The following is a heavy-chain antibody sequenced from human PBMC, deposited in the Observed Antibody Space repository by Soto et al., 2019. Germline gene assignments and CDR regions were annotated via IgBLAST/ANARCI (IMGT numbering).Heavy chain of an antibody. CDR1: GYSLTDYY. Sequence: QVHLVQSGAEMRRPGASVKVSCKASGYSLTDYYLHWVRQAPGQGLEWMGWINPNSGGTHFAQRFHDRATFSRDTSINTAYMELSSLTSDDTAVYFCVRGPRGSWMYGGDYWGQGTLVTVSS. V-gene: IGHV1-2*02. J-gene: IGHJ4*02. CDR2: INPNSGGT. CDR3: VRGPRGSWMYGGDY. D-gene: IGHD3-10*01.